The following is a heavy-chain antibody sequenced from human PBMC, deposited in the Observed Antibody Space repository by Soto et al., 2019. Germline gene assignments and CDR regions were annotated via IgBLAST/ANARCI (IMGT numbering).Heavy chain of an antibody. CDR1: GGTFSSYA. CDR3: ARPRGDSQYSSSWYDAFDI. Sequence: ASVKVSCKASGGTFSSYAISWVRQAPGQGLEWMGGIIPIFGTANYAQKFQGRVTITADESTSTAYMELSSLRSEDTAVYYCARPRGDSQYSSSWYDAFDIWGQGTMVTVSS. J-gene: IGHJ3*02. V-gene: IGHV1-69*13. D-gene: IGHD6-13*01. CDR2: IIPIFGTA.